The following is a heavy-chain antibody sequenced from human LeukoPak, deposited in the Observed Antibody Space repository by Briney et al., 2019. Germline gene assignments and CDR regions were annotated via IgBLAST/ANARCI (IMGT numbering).Heavy chain of an antibody. CDR3: AGASSSWSEGHTY. CDR2: IYYTGST. Sequence: SETLSLTCAVYGGSFSGYYWSWIRQPPGKGLEWIGYIYYTGSTNYNPSLKSRVTISVDTSKNQFSLKLSSVTAADTAVYFCAGASSSWSEGHTYWGQGTLVTVSS. V-gene: IGHV4-59*08. J-gene: IGHJ4*02. D-gene: IGHD6-13*01. CDR1: GGSFSGYY.